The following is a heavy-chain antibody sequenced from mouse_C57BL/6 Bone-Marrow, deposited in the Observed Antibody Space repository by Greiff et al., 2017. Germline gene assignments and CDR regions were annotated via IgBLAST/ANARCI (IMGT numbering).Heavy chain of an antibody. D-gene: IGHD2-3*01. CDR1: GFNIKDDY. CDR3: SSFDGYYVDF. J-gene: IGHJ2*03. Sequence: VQLKESGAELVRPGASVKLSCTASGFNIKDDYIHWVKQRPEQGLEWIGWIDPEIGDTENASKFQGEATITSDPSSNTAYLQLSSLPSEDTAVYYGSSFDGYYVDFGGQGTRLTVAS. CDR2: IDPEIGDT. V-gene: IGHV14-4*01.